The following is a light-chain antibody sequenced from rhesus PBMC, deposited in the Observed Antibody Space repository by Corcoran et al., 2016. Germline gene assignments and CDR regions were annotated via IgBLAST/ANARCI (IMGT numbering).Light chain of an antibody. J-gene: IGKJ2*01. CDR2: GAS. CDR1: QSVSSY. Sequence: QVILTQSPATLSLSPGERATLSCRASQSVSSYLAWYQQKPGQAPRLLIYGASSRAPGIPDRFSGSGSGTDFTLTISSLEPEDVGGYHCYQHSSGYSFGQGTKVEIK. V-gene: IGKV3-10*01. CDR3: YQHSSGYS.